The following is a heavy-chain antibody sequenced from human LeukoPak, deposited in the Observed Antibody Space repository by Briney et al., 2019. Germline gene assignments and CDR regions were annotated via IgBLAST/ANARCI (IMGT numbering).Heavy chain of an antibody. Sequence: PGGSLRLSCAASGFTFNNYAMNWVRQAPGKGLEWVSAISGSGDSTYYADSVKGRFTISSDNSKNTLYLQMNSLRAEDTAVYYCARVELVYYYYGMDVWGQGTTVTVSS. D-gene: IGHD2-15*01. V-gene: IGHV3-23*01. CDR3: ARVELVYYYYGMDV. CDR1: GFTFNNYA. CDR2: ISGSGDST. J-gene: IGHJ6*02.